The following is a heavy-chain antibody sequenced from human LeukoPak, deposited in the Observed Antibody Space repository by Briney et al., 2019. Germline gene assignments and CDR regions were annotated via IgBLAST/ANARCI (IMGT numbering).Heavy chain of an antibody. CDR2: IYTSGST. D-gene: IGHD1-26*01. Sequence: PSETLSLTCTVSGSSISSGSYYWSWIRQPAGKGLEWIGRIYTSGSTNYNPSLKSRVTISVDTSKNQFSLKLSSVTAADTAVYYCARKSRGYSGSYDYWGQGTLVTVSS. CDR1: GSSISSGSYY. J-gene: IGHJ4*02. V-gene: IGHV4-61*02. CDR3: ARKSRGYSGSYDY.